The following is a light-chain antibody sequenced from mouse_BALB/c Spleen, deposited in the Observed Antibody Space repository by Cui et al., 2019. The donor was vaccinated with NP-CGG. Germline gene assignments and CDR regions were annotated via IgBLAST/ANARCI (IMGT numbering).Light chain of an antibody. CDR3: ALRYSNHWV. Sequence: QAVVTQESALTTSPGETVTLTCRSSTGAVTTSNYANWVQEKPDHLFTGLIGGTNNRPPGVPARFSGSLIGDKAALTVTGARTEDEAIYFCALRYSNHWVFGGGTKLTVL. CDR2: GTN. V-gene: IGLV1*01. CDR1: TGAVTTSNY. J-gene: IGLJ1*01.